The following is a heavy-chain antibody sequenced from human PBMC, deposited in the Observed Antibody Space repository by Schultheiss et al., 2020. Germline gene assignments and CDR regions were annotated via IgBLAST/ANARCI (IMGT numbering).Heavy chain of an antibody. CDR3: ASHSNLRGLRLGELSLFDY. CDR1: GGSISNYY. CDR2: IYYSGST. V-gene: IGHV4-59*08. J-gene: IGHJ4*02. Sequence: SATLSLTCTVSGGSISNYYWSWIRQPPGKGLEWIGYIYYSGSTYYNPSLKSRVTISVDTSKNQFSLKLSSVTAADTAVYYCASHSNLRGLRLGELSLFDYWGQGTLVTGYS. D-gene: IGHD3-16*02.